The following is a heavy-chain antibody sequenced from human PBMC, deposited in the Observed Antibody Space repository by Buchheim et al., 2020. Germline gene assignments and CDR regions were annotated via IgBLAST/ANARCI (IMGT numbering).Heavy chain of an antibody. CDR3: ASTVGATMVYYAMDV. D-gene: IGHD1-26*01. V-gene: IGHV4-4*02. CDR1: GGSITSSNW. J-gene: IGHJ6*02. CDR2: IYHSGTT. Sequence: QVQLQESGPGLVKPSGTLSLSCAVSGGSITSSNWWSWVRQPPGKGLEWIGDIYHSGTTNYNPSLKSRAPITLTNSKNKFPLKLTSVTAADTARYYCASTVGATMVYYAMDVWGQGT.